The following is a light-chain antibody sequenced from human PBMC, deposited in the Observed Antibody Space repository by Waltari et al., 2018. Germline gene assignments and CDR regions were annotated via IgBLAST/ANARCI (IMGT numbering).Light chain of an antibody. CDR1: QSILYSANNKNY. CDR3: QQYYRNPYT. Sequence: DIVVTQSPDSLAVSLGAKAPIPCKCSQSILYSANNKNYLAWFQKKPGQPPKLLIYWSSTRESGVPDRFSGSGSGTEFSLTISGLQAEDVAVYYCQQYYRNPYTFGQGTNLEI. V-gene: IGKV4-1*01. J-gene: IGKJ2*01. CDR2: WSS.